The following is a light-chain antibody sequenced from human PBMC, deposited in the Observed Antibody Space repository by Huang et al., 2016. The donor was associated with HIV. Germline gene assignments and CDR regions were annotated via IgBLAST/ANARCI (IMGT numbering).Light chain of an antibody. CDR3: QQYDIHPLT. V-gene: IGKV1-8*01. Sequence: IRMTQSPSSLSASTGDRVTITCRANQDINKFLAWYQQRPGSVPKLLIYAASTLQSGVPSRCSGNGSGTDFTLTIGCLHSEDVATYYCQQYDIHPLTFGPGTRVDIK. J-gene: IGKJ3*01. CDR1: QDINKF. CDR2: AAS.